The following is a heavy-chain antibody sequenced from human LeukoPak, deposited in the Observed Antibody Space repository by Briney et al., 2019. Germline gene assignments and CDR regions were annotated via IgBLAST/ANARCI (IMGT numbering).Heavy chain of an antibody. Sequence: GSLRPSCAASAFTVSSHAMGWVRQAPGEWREWGSSISGSGGSTYYADSVKGRFTISRDNSKNTLYLQMNSLRGEDTAVYYCAKDREGTIADYFDYWGQGTLVTVS. CDR3: AKDREGTIADYFDY. V-gene: IGHV3-23*01. J-gene: IGHJ4*02. CDR2: ISGSGGST. D-gene: IGHD1-7*01. CDR1: AFTVSSHA.